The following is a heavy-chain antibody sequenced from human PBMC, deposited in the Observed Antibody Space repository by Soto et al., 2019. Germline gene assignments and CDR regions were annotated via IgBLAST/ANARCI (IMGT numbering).Heavy chain of an antibody. CDR1: GGTFSSYA. CDR2: IIPIFGTA. CDR3: ARCTDGDYAWVFDY. V-gene: IGHV1-69*13. D-gene: IGHD4-17*01. Sequence: GASVKVSCKASGGTFSSYAISWVRQAPGQGLEWMGGIIPIFGTANYAQKFQGRVTITADESTSTAYMELSSLRSEDTAVYYCARCTDGDYAWVFDYWGQGTLVTVSS. J-gene: IGHJ4*02.